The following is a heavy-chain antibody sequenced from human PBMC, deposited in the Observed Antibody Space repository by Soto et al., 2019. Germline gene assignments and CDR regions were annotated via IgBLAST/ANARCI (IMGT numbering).Heavy chain of an antibody. CDR2: IIPIFGTA. CDR3: ARVEYSSSSAPDDY. CDR1: GGTFSRYG. V-gene: IGHV1-69*13. D-gene: IGHD6-6*01. J-gene: IGHJ4*02. Sequence: SVKVSCKASGGTFSRYGISWLRQAPGQGLEWMGGIIPIFGTANYAQKFQGRVTITADESTGTAYMELSSLRSEDTAVYYCARVEYSSSSAPDDYWGQGTLVTVSS.